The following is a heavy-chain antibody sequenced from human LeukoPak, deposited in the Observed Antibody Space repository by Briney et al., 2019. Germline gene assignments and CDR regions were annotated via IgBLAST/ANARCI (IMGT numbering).Heavy chain of an antibody. CDR1: GFTFSSYS. Sequence: GGSLRLSRAASGFTFSSYSMNWVRQAPGKGLEWVSSISSSSSYIYYADSVKGRFTISRDNAKNSLYLQMSSLRAEDTAVYYCARDRWYGDYWGTVDVWGKGTTVTVSS. V-gene: IGHV3-21*01. CDR3: ARDRWYGDYWGTVDV. J-gene: IGHJ6*04. D-gene: IGHD4-17*01. CDR2: ISSSSSYI.